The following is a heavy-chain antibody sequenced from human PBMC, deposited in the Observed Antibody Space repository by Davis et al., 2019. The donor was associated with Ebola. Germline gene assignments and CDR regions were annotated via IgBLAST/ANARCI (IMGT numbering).Heavy chain of an antibody. J-gene: IGHJ6*02. CDR3: ARDRNVVVVAATTYYGMDV. CDR2: IKQDGSEK. V-gene: IGHV3-7*01. Sequence: PGGSLRLSCAASGFTFSSYWMSWVRQAPGKGLEWVANIKQDGSEKYYVDSVKGRFTISRDNAKNSLYLQMNSLRAEDTAVYYCARDRNVVVVAATTYYGMDVWGQGTTVTVSS. D-gene: IGHD2-15*01. CDR1: GFTFSSYW.